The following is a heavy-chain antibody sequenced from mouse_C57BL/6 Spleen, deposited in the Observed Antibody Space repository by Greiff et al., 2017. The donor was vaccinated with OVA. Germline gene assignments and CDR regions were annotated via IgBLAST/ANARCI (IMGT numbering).Heavy chain of an antibody. Sequence: EVKLQESGGGLVQPGGSLSLSCAASGFTFTDYYMSWVRQPPGKALEWLGFIRNKANGYTTEYSASVKGRFTISRDNSQSILYLQMNALRAEDSATYYCARGGYAMDYWGQGTSVTVSS. CDR1: GFTFTDYY. CDR2: IRNKANGYTT. V-gene: IGHV7-3*01. J-gene: IGHJ4*01. CDR3: ARGGYAMDY.